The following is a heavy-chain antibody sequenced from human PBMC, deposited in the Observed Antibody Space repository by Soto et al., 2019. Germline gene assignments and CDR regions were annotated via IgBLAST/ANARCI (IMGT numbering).Heavy chain of an antibody. J-gene: IGHJ3*02. Sequence: SETLSLTCTVSGGSISSYYWSWIRQPPGKGLEWIGYIYYSGNTNYNPSLKSRVTMSIDTSKNQFSLKLTSVTAADTAVYYCVGTYCGGNCYSIYASDIWGQGTMVTVSS. D-gene: IGHD2-21*02. CDR2: IYYSGNT. CDR1: GGSISSYY. V-gene: IGHV4-59*01. CDR3: VGTYCGGNCYSIYASDI.